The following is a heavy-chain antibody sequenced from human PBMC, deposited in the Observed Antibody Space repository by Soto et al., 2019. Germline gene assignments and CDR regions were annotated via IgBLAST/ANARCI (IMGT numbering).Heavy chain of an antibody. CDR1: GFTFSSYS. Sequence: GGSLRLSFAASGFTFSSYSMNWVRQAPGKGLEWVSYISSSSSTIYYADSVKGRFTISRDNAKNSLYLQMNSLRAEDTAVYYCASYTIFGVVYWGQGTLVTVSS. CDR3: ASYTIFGVVY. CDR2: ISSSSSTI. D-gene: IGHD3-3*01. V-gene: IGHV3-48*01. J-gene: IGHJ4*02.